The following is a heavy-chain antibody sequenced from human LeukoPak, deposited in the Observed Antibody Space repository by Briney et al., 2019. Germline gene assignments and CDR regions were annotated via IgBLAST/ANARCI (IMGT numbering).Heavy chain of an antibody. CDR3: ARKYYGSGSYYKEDYYYYGMDV. Sequence: SGPALVKPTQTLTLTCTFSGFSLSTSGMCVSWIRQPPGKALEWLARIDWDDDKYYTTSPNPRLTISTDTSKNPVVLTMTNMDPVDTATYYCARKYYGSGSYYKEDYYYYGMDVWGQGTTVTVSS. CDR1: GFSLSTSGMC. D-gene: IGHD3-10*01. J-gene: IGHJ6*02. CDR2: IDWDDDK. V-gene: IGHV2-70*11.